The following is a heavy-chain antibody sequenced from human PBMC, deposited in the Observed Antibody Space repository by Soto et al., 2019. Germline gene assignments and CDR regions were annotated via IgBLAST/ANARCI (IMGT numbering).Heavy chain of an antibody. CDR2: ITTNGSYK. CDR1: GFTFSSYS. Sequence: PGGSLRLSCAASGFTFSSYSMNWVRQASGKGLEWVAPITTNGSYKPYADSVKGRFTISRDNSNNTLYLQMNSLRIEDTGVYYCARGGSFDIWGQGTMVTVSS. D-gene: IGHD3-16*01. J-gene: IGHJ3*02. CDR3: ARGGSFDI. V-gene: IGHV3-30*03.